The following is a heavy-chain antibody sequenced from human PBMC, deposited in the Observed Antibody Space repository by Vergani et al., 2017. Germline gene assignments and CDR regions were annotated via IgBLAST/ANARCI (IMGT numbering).Heavy chain of an antibody. CDR1: GGSISSSSYY. V-gene: IGHV4-39*01. CDR3: ARRELLWGDDY. D-gene: IGHD1-26*01. J-gene: IGHJ4*02. Sequence: QLQLQESGPGLVKPSETLSLTCTVSGGSISSSSYYWGWIRQPPGKRLEWIGSIYYSGSTYYNPSLKSRVTISVDTSKNQFSLKLSSVTAADTAVYYCARRELLWGDDYWGQGTLVTVSS. CDR2: IYYSGST.